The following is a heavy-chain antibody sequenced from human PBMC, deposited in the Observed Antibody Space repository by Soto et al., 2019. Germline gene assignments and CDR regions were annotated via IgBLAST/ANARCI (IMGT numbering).Heavy chain of an antibody. CDR2: ISYDGSNK. J-gene: IGHJ4*02. D-gene: IGHD3-10*01. Sequence: GGSLRLSCAASGFTFSSYGMHWVRQAPGKGLEWVAVISYDGSNKYYADSVKGRFTISRDNSKNTLYLQMNSLRAEDTAVYYCAKDYGSGPYYFDYWGQGTLVTVSS. CDR3: AKDYGSGPYYFDY. V-gene: IGHV3-30*18. CDR1: GFTFSSYG.